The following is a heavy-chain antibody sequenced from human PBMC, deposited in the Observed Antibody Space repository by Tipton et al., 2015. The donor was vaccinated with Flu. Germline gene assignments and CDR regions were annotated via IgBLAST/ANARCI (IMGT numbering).Heavy chain of an antibody. D-gene: IGHD4-17*01. Sequence: QVQLVQSGGGVVQPGRSLRLSCAASGFTFSSYGMHWVRQAPGKGLEWVAVISYDGSNKYYADSVKGRFTISRDNSKNTLYLQMNSLRAADTAVYYCAKDSSDYGDYVNDYWGQGTLVTVSS. J-gene: IGHJ4*02. CDR1: GFTFSSYG. CDR3: AKDSSDYGDYVNDY. V-gene: IGHV3-30*18. CDR2: ISYDGSNK.